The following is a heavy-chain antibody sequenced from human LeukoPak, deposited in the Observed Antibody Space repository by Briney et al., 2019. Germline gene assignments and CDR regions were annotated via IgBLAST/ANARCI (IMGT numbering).Heavy chain of an antibody. J-gene: IGHJ6*03. CDR3: AVDQRAYYDFWSGKPNQPARKPYYYYYMDV. V-gene: IGHV1-69*05. D-gene: IGHD3-3*01. CDR2: IIPIFGTA. Sequence: SVKVSSKASGGTFSSYAISWVRHAPGQGLEWMGGIIPIFGTANYAQKFQGRVTITTDESTSTAYMELSSLRSEDTAVYYCAVDQRAYYDFWSGKPNQPARKPYYYYYMDVWGKGTTVTVSS. CDR1: GGTFSSYA.